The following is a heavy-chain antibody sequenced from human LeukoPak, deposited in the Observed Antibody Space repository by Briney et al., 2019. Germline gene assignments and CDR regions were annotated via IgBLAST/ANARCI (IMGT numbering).Heavy chain of an antibody. V-gene: IGHV1-2*02. J-gene: IGHJ6*02. Sequence: GASVKVSCKASGYTFTGYYMHWVRQAPGQGLEWMGWINPNSGGTNYARKFQGRVTMTRDTSISTAYMELSRLRSDDTAVYYCARGPGIYGMDVWGQGTTVTVSS. CDR2: INPNSGGT. CDR1: GYTFTGYY. CDR3: ARGPGIYGMDV.